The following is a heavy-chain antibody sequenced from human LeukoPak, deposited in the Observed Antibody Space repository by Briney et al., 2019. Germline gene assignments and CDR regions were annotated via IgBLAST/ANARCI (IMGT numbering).Heavy chain of an antibody. Sequence: GGSLRLSCAASGFTFSSYAMRWVRQAPGKGLEWVSSISSSGDGTYYADSVKGRFTISRDNPKNTLYLQMNSLRAEDTAVYYCADSNYWYPVDYWGQGTLVTVSS. CDR2: ISSSGDGT. CDR1: GFTFSSYA. CDR3: ADSNYWYPVDY. J-gene: IGHJ4*02. D-gene: IGHD4-11*01. V-gene: IGHV3-23*01.